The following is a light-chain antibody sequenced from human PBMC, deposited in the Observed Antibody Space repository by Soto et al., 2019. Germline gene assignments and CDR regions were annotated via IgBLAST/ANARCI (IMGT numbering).Light chain of an antibody. CDR2: GTS. J-gene: IGKJ2*01. Sequence: EIVLTQSPGTLSLSPGERATLSCRASQSVSRGFLAWYQQKPDQPPRLPIYGTSSRATGIPDRFSGSGSGTDFILTISRLEPEDFAVYSCQQYDNSPPTFGQGTKLEIK. CDR3: QQYDNSPPT. CDR1: QSVSRGF. V-gene: IGKV3-20*01.